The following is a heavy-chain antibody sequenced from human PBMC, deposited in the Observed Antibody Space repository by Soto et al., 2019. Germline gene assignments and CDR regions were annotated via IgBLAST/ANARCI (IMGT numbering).Heavy chain of an antibody. CDR3: ASTYYYGSASYYTAPGPLRFDY. CDR2: IYHSGST. D-gene: IGHD3-10*01. J-gene: IGHJ4*02. CDR1: GGSISSGGYS. V-gene: IGHV4-30-2*01. Sequence: PSETLSLTCAVSGGSISSGGYSWSWIRQPPGKGLEWIGYIYHSGSTYYNPSLKSRVTISVDRSKNQFSLKLSSVTAADTAVYYCASTYYYGSASYYTAPGPLRFDYWGQGTLVTVSS.